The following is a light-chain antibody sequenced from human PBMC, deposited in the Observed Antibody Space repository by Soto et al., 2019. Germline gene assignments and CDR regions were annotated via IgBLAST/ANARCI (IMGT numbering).Light chain of an antibody. CDR3: QQYQTWTRT. V-gene: IGKV3D-15*01. J-gene: IGKJ4*01. Sequence: IVVTQCASALSLSPGERATLSCRASQRLXSYLAWYQQKPGQAPRVLXDDASNRATGSPARCSGSGSGTEFTLTISSLHSEYCATYYFQQYQTWTRTFGGGTKVEIK. CDR2: DAS. CDR1: QRLXSY.